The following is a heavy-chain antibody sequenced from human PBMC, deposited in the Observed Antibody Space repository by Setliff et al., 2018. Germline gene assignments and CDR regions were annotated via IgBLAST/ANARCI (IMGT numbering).Heavy chain of an antibody. CDR1: GYTFTGYY. CDR2: INPNSGGT. CDR3: ARVLMVRGLTLWFYYGLDV. J-gene: IGHJ6*02. Sequence: ASVKVSCKASGYTFTGYYIHWVRQAPGQGLEWMGWINPNSGGTNYAQKFQGWVTMTRDTSISTAYMELSRLRSDDTAVYYCARVLMVRGLTLWFYYGLDVWGQGTTVTVSS. V-gene: IGHV1-2*04. D-gene: IGHD3-10*01.